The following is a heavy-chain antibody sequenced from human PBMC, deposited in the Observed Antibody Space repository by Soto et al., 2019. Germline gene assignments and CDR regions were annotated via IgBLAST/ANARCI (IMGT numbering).Heavy chain of an antibody. D-gene: IGHD3-22*01. CDR1: GASISSSY. J-gene: IGHJ3*02. V-gene: IGHV4-59*01. CDR3: ARGYYDSRGQSNTFDI. CDR2: VYYSGST. Sequence: PSETLSLTCTVSGASISSSYWSWIRQSPVKGLEWIGYVYYSGSTNYNPSLKSRVTMSVDTSKNQFSLKLSSVTAADTAVYYCARGYYDSRGQSNTFDIWGQGTMVTVS.